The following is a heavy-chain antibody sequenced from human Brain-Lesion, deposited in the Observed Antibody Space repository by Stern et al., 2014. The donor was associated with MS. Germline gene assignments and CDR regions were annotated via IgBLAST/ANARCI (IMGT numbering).Heavy chain of an antibody. CDR1: GFTFSYHA. CDR2: ISYDGSDK. V-gene: IGHV3-30*01. Sequence: VQLVESGGGVVQPGRSLRLSCAASGFTFSYHAMHWVRQAPGKGLEWVALISYDGSDKNDADSVKGRFTISSDNSRNTLYLQMNSLRVDDTAVYYCARGGAVTTSDYYLDYWGQGILVTVSS. J-gene: IGHJ4*02. CDR3: ARGGAVTTSDYYLDY. D-gene: IGHD4-17*01.